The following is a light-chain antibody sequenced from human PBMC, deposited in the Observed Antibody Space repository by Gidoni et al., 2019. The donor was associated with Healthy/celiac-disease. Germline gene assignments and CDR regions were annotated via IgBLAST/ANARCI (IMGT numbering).Light chain of an antibody. J-gene: IGLJ1*01. Sequence: QSVLTQPPSVSGAPGQRVTISCTGSSSNSGAGYDVHWYQQLPGTAPNLLIYGNSNRPSGVPDRFSGSKSGTSASLAITGLQAEDEADYYCQSYDSSLSGSYVFGTGTKVTVL. CDR2: GNS. V-gene: IGLV1-40*01. CDR1: SSNSGAGYD. CDR3: QSYDSSLSGSYV.